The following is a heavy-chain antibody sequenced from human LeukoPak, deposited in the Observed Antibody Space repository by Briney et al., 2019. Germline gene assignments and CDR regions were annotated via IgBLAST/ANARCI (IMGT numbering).Heavy chain of an antibody. V-gene: IGHV3-49*03. D-gene: IGHD3-22*01. CDR1: GFTFGDYA. CDR2: IRSEAYGGTT. J-gene: IGHJ4*02. Sequence: GGSLRLSCTASGFTFGDYAMSWFRQAPGKGLEWVGSIRSEAYGGTTEYAASVKGRFTISRDDSKSIAYLQMNSLKTEDTAVYYCTRTYYYDSSGYINFDYWGQGTLVTVSS. CDR3: TRTYYYDSSGYINFDY.